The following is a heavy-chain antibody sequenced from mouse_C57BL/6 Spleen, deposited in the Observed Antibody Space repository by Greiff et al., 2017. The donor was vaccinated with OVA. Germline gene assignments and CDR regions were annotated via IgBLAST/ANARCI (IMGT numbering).Heavy chain of an antibody. V-gene: IGHV1-78*01. CDR1: GYTFTDHT. CDR3: AREGYYYGSSYDAMDY. CDR2: IYPRDGST. D-gene: IGHD1-1*01. Sequence: QVQLQQSDVELVKPGASVKISCKVSGYTFTDHTIHWMKQRPEQGLEWIGSIYPRDGSTKYNEKFKGKATLTADKSSSTAYMQLNSLTSEDSAVYFCAREGYYYGSSYDAMDYWGQGTSVTVSS. J-gene: IGHJ4*01.